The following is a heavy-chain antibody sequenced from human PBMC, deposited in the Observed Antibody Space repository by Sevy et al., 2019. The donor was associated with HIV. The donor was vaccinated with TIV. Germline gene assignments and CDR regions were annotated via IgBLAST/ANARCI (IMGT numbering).Heavy chain of an antibody. Sequence: GGSLRLSCAASGFTFSSYSMNWVRQAPGKGLEWVSSISSRSSHIYYADSVKGRFTISRDNAKNSLYLQMNSLRAEDTAVYYCAGLRYYYYMDVWGKGTTVTVSS. J-gene: IGHJ6*03. V-gene: IGHV3-21*01. CDR2: ISSRSSHI. CDR1: GFTFSSYS. CDR3: AGLRYYYYMDV.